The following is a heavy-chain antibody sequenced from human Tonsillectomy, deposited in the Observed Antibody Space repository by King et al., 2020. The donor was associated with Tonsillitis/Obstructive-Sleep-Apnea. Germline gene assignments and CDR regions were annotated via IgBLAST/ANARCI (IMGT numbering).Heavy chain of an antibody. D-gene: IGHD2-2*01. Sequence: VQLVESGGGLVKPGGSLRLSCAASGFTFSNAWMNWVCQAPGKGLEWVGRIKSKTDGGTTDYAAPVKGRFTISRDDSKNTLYLQMNSLKTEDTAVYYCTTVPRYQQPGGYYGMDVWGQGTTVTVSS. CDR2: IKSKTDGGTT. V-gene: IGHV3-15*07. J-gene: IGHJ6*02. CDR1: GFTFSNAW. CDR3: TTVPRYQQPGGYYGMDV.